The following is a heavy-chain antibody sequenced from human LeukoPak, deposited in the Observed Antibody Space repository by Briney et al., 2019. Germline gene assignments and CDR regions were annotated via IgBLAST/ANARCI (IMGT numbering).Heavy chain of an antibody. CDR2: ISYDGSNK. Sequence: PGRSLRLSCAASGFTFSSYALHWVRQAPGKGLEWVTIISYDGSNKFYADSVKGRFTISRDNSKSTLYLQMNNLRTEDTAVYYCARAFSSTWHGGYYWGQGTLVTVSS. CDR3: ARAFSSTWHGGYY. J-gene: IGHJ4*02. CDR1: GFTFSSYA. V-gene: IGHV3-30-3*01. D-gene: IGHD6-13*01.